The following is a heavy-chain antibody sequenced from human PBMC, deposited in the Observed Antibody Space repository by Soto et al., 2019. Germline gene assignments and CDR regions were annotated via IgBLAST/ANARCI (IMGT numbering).Heavy chain of an antibody. CDR1: GFTFSSYG. CDR3: SKRSGENSGWYSDS. CDR2: ISNDGNDK. J-gene: IGHJ4*02. D-gene: IGHD6-19*01. V-gene: IGHV3-30*18. Sequence: GGSLRLSCAASGFTFSSYGMHWVRQAPGKGLEWVSLISNDGNDKYYVDSVKGRFTISRDNSKNTLYLQMNSVRTEDTAVYYCSKRSGENSGWYSDSWGQGTLVAVSS.